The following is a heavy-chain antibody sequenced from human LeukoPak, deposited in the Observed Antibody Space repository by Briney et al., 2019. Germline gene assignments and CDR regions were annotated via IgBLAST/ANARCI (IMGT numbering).Heavy chain of an antibody. CDR2: IYHSGST. J-gene: IGHJ6*03. V-gene: IGHV4-38-2*02. CDR3: ARTYSGSLYYCYYYMDV. D-gene: IGHD1-26*01. Sequence: SETLSLTCTVSGYSISSGYYWGWIRQPPGKGLEWIGSIYHSGSTYYNPSLKSRVTISVDTSKNQFSLKLSSVTAADTAVYYCARTYSGSLYYCYYYMDVWGKGTTVTVSS. CDR1: GYSISSGYY.